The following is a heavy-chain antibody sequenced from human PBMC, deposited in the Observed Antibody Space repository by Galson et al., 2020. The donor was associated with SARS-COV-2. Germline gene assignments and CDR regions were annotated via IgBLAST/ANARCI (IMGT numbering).Heavy chain of an antibody. J-gene: IGHJ6*02. D-gene: IGHD6-19*01. CDR3: ARDSGHSSGWGAYYYYGMDV. CDR1: GGSFSGYS. CDR2: INHGGST. Sequence: SETLSLTCAVYGGSFSGYSWNWIHQPPEKGLEWIGEINHGGSTKYNSSLKSRVTISVDTSKNQFSLKLSSVTAADTAMYYCARDSGHSSGWGAYYYYGMDVWGQGTTVTVSS. V-gene: IGHV4-34*01.